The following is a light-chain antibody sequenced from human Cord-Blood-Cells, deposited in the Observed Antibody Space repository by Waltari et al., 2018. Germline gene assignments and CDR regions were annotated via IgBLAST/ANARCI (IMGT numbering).Light chain of an antibody. Sequence: QSALTQPPSVSGSPGQSVTIPCPGTTRDGGSYNRVSWYQQPPSTAPKHMSYEVSNRPSGVPDRFSGSKSGNTASLTISGLQAEDEADYYCSSYTSSSTWVFGGGTKLTVL. V-gene: IGLV2-18*02. J-gene: IGLJ3*02. CDR3: SSYTSSSTWV. CDR2: EVS. CDR1: TRDGGSYNR.